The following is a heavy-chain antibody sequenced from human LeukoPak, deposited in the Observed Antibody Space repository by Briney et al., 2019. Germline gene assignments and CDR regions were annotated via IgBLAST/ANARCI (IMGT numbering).Heavy chain of an antibody. CDR3: ARESVAALGGFDF. CDR2: VYSGGST. CDR1: GDSIRGGGYS. J-gene: IGHJ4*02. V-gene: IGHV4-30-4*07. D-gene: IGHD6-6*01. Sequence: SETLSLTCTVSGDSIRGGGYSWRWIRQAPGKGLEWIGYVYSGGSTYYNPSLKSRVSISVDTSKNHFSLKLNSVTAADTAVYYCARESVAALGGFDFWGQGTLVTVSS.